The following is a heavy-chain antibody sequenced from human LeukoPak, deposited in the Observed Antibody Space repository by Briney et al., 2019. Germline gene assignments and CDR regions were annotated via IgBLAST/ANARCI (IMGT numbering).Heavy chain of an antibody. J-gene: IGHJ3*02. D-gene: IGHD2-21*01. Sequence: SETLSLTCAVYGGSFSGYYWSWIRQPPGKGLEWIGEIDHSGSTNYNPSLKSRVTISVDTSKNQFSLKLSSVTAADTAVYYCARRRVIPSAFDIWGQGTMVTVSS. CDR1: GGSFSGYY. CDR3: ARRRVIPSAFDI. V-gene: IGHV4-34*01. CDR2: IDHSGST.